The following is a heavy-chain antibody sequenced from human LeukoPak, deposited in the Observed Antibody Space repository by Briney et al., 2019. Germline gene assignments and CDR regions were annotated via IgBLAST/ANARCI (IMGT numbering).Heavy chain of an antibody. D-gene: IGHD1-14*01. CDR3: ARPHSLTNRKGYMDV. CDR2: IHHSGST. CDR1: GGSVSNNNW. V-gene: IGHV4-4*02. J-gene: IGHJ6*03. Sequence: SETLSLTCAVSGGSVSNNNWWSWVRQPPGKGLEWIGEIHHSGSTNYNPSLKSRVTISVDTSKNQFSLKLSSVTAADTAVYYCARPHSLTNRKGYMDVWGKGTTVTVSS.